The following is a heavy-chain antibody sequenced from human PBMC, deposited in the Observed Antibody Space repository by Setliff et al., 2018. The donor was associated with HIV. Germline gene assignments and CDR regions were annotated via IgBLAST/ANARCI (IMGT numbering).Heavy chain of an antibody. V-gene: IGHV3-21*04. D-gene: IGHD1-26*01. CDR1: GFTFRNFA. Sequence: GSLRLSCAASGFTFRNFAMNWVRRAPGKGLEWVSSIPSLGHYTMYADSVKGRFTISRDNAKNSLYLQMNSLRAEDTALYYCATGRPGSYAAFDIWGQGTMVTVSS. CDR2: IPSLGHYT. CDR3: ATGRPGSYAAFDI. J-gene: IGHJ3*02.